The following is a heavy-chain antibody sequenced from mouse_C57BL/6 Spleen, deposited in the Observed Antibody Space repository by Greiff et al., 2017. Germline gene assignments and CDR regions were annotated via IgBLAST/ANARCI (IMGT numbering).Heavy chain of an antibody. V-gene: IGHV5-17*01. Sequence: EVHLVESGGGLVKPGGSLKLSCAASGFTFSDYGMHWVRQAPEKGLEWVAYISSGSSTIYYADTVKGRFTISRDNAKNTLFLQMTSLRSEDTAMYYCARHDDYDSYYAMDYWGQGTSVTVSS. D-gene: IGHD2-4*01. CDR2: ISSGSSTI. CDR3: ARHDDYDSYYAMDY. CDR1: GFTFSDYG. J-gene: IGHJ4*01.